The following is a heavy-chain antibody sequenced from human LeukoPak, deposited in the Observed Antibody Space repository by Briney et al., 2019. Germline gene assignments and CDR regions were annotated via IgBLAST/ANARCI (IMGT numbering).Heavy chain of an antibody. D-gene: IGHD6-19*01. CDR3: AKDRERMGIAVAVTFDY. CDR1: GSTFDDYA. Sequence: PGRSLRLSCAASGSTFDDYAMHWVRQAPGKGLEWVSGISWNSGSIGYADSVKGRFTISRDNAKNSLYLQMNSLRAEDTALYYCAKDRERMGIAVAVTFDYWGQGTLVTVSS. J-gene: IGHJ4*02. V-gene: IGHV3-9*01. CDR2: ISWNSGSI.